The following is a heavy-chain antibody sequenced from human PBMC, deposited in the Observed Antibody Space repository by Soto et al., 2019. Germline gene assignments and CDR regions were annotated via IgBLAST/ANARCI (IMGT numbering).Heavy chain of an antibody. V-gene: IGHV4-34*01. D-gene: IGHD3-9*01. CDR2: INHSGST. J-gene: IGHJ6*02. CDR1: GGSFSGYY. Sequence: SETLSLTCAVYGGSFSGYYWSWIRQPPGKGLEWIGEINHSGSTNYNPSLKSRVTISVDTSKNQFSLKLSSVTAADTAVYYCARGFIKYDILSRNYYYGMDVWGQGTTVTVS. CDR3: ARGFIKYDILSRNYYYGMDV.